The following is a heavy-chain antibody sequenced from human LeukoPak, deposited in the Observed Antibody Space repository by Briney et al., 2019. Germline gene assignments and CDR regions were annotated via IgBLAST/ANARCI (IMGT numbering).Heavy chain of an antibody. CDR2: ISAYNGNT. CDR3: ARGLGYCSGGSCSWWFDP. CDR1: GYTFTSYG. J-gene: IGHJ5*02. V-gene: IGHV1-18*01. Sequence: ASVKVSCKASGYTFTSYGISWVRQAPGQGLEWMGWISAYNGNTNYAQKLQGRVTMTTDISTSTAYMELRSLRSDDTAVYYCARGLGYCSGGSCSWWFDPWGQGTLVTVSS. D-gene: IGHD2-15*01.